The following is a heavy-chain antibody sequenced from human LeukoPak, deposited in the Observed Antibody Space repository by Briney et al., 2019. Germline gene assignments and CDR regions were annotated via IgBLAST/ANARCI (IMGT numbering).Heavy chain of an antibody. CDR1: GGTCSSYA. CDR2: IIPIFGTA. D-gene: IGHD3-22*01. J-gene: IGHJ4*02. Sequence: SVKVSFKASGGTCSSYAISWVRQAPGQGLEWMGGIIPIFGTANYAQKFQGRVTITADKSTSTAYMELSSLRSEDTAVYYCATKRSGYYSPDFDYWGQGTLVTVSS. V-gene: IGHV1-69*06. CDR3: ATKRSGYYSPDFDY.